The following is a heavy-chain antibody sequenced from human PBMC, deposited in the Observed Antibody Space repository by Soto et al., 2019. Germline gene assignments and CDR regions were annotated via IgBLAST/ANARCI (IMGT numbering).Heavy chain of an antibody. CDR3: ARSSTYYDILTSYYYPSDWGAFDI. J-gene: IGHJ3*02. CDR2: IKQDGSEK. V-gene: IGHV3-7*03. D-gene: IGHD3-9*01. Sequence: EVQLVESGGGLVQPGGSLRLSCAASGFNFSSYWMSWVRQAPGKGLEWVANIKQDGSEKYYVDSVKGRVTISRDNAKNSLYLQMNSLRAEDTAVYYGARSSTYYDILTSYYYPSDWGAFDIWGQGTMVTVSS. CDR1: GFNFSSYW.